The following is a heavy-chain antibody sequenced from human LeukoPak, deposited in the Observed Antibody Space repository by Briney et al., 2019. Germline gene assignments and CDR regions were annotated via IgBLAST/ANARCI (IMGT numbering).Heavy chain of an antibody. CDR3: ARLRGGQQLVYFDY. Sequence: GGSLRLSCAASGFTFSSYSMNWVRQAPGKGLEWVSYISSSGSTIYYADSVKGRFTISRDNAKNSLYLQMNSLRAEDTAVYYCARLRGGQQLVYFDYWGQGTLVTVSS. CDR2: ISSSGSTI. CDR1: GFTFSSYS. J-gene: IGHJ4*02. V-gene: IGHV3-48*04. D-gene: IGHD6-13*01.